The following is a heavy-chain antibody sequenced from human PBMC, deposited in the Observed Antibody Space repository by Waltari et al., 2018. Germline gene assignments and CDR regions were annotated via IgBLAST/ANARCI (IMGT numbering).Heavy chain of an antibody. CDR3: ARGPNNLEWPDY. Sequence: QVQLQQWGAGPLKPSETLSLTCAVHGGSFSRYYWSWMRQPPGKGLEWIGEINHSGSTNYNPSLKSRVTISVDTSKNQFSLKLSSVTAADTAVYYCARGPNNLEWPDYWGQGTLVTVSS. J-gene: IGHJ4*02. V-gene: IGHV4-34*01. CDR1: GGSFSRYY. D-gene: IGHD3-3*01. CDR2: INHSGST.